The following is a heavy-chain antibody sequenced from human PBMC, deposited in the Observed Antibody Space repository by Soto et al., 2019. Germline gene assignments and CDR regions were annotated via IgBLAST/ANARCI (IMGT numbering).Heavy chain of an antibody. V-gene: IGHV3-23*01. Sequence: PGGSLRLSFAASGFIFENFGMSWVRQAPGKGLEWISSISGSGFKKYYADSVKGRFTISRDNSTSTVYLELNNLSAEDTAVYHCAKNQGVELVPLATVDWFDPWGQGSVVTVSS. CDR3: AKNQGVELVPLATVDWFDP. D-gene: IGHD1-26*01. J-gene: IGHJ5*02. CDR1: GFIFENFG. CDR2: ISGSGFKK.